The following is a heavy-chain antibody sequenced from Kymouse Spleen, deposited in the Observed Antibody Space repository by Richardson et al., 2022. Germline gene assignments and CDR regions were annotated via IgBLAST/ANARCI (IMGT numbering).Heavy chain of an antibody. J-gene: IGHJ6*02. CDR1: GFTFSSYG. D-gene: IGHD2-8*01,IGHD3-10*01,IGHD3-16*02. CDR3: ARYTGYYYYGMDV. Sequence: QVQLVESGGGVVQPGRSLRLSCAASGFTFSSYGMHWVRQAPGKGLEWVAVIWYDGSNKYYADSVKGRFTISRDNSKNTLYLQMNSLRAEDTAVYYCARYTGYYYYGMDVWGQGTTVTVSS. V-gene: IGHV3-33*01. CDR2: IWYDGSNK.